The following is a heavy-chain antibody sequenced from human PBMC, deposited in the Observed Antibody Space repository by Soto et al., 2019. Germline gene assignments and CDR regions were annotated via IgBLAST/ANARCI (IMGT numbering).Heavy chain of an antibody. V-gene: IGHV3-23*01. CDR1: GLTFGSRA. D-gene: IGHD3-10*01. Sequence: EVQLLESGGGLLQPGGSLRLSCVASGLTFGSRAMTWVRQAPGEGLQWVSTITDTGGDAKYADSVRGRFVISRDNSKKTLYLQMTSLTAEDSAMYYCARGSTDSYPGSRIFDFWGRGTLVTVSS. J-gene: IGHJ4*02. CDR3: ARGSTDSYPGSRIFDF. CDR2: ITDTGGDA.